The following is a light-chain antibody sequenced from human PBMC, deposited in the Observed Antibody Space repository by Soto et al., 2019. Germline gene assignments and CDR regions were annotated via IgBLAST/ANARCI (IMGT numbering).Light chain of an antibody. J-gene: IGLJ2*01. CDR3: RSYAGNNNLV. V-gene: IGLV2-8*01. CDR2: EVS. CDR1: SSDVGGYNY. Sequence: QSVLTQPPSASGSPGQSVTISCTGTSSDVGGYNYVSWYQHHPGKAPKLMIYEVSERPSGVPDRFSGSKSGNTASLTVSGLQGADEADYHCRSYAGNNNLVFGGGTKLTVL.